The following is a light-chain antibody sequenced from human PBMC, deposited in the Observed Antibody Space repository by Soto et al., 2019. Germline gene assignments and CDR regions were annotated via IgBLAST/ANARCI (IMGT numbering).Light chain of an antibody. V-gene: IGKV1-5*03. CDR1: QSIDSW. CDR3: QQYKSFSLT. CDR2: KTS. Sequence: DIQMTPSPSTLSAFVGDNVPITCRASQSIDSWLAWYQQKPGKAPKLLIYKTSNLESGVPSRFSGSGSGTEFSLTISSLQPDDFATYYCQQYKSFSLTFGGGTKVAIK. J-gene: IGKJ4*01.